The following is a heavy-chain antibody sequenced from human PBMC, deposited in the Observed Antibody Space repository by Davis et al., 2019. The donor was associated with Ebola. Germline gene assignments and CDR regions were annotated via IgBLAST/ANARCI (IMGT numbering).Heavy chain of an antibody. CDR2: ISGSGGMT. D-gene: IGHD1-14*01. Sequence: PGGSLRLSCAASGFIFTNYAINWVRQAPGKGLEWVSGISGSGGMTYNAESVKGRFTISKDNSKNTLYLEMNSLRVEDTAVYYCAKDRGGLVDTGTLNQWGQGTLVTVSS. CDR1: GFIFTNYA. CDR3: AKDRGGLVDTGTLNQ. V-gene: IGHV3-23*01. J-gene: IGHJ4*02.